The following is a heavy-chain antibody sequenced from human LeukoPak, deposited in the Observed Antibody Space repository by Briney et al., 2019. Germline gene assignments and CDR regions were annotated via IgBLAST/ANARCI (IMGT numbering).Heavy chain of an antibody. CDR3: ARDAIYCSSTSCYLVY. V-gene: IGHV1-2*02. CDR2: INPNSGDT. Sequence: ASVKVSCKASGYTFTGYYMHWVRQAPGQGLEWMGWINPNSGDTNYAQKFQGRVTMTRDTSISAAYMELRRLRSDDTALYYCARDAIYCSSTSCYLVYWGQGTLVTVSS. CDR1: GYTFTGYY. D-gene: IGHD2-2*01. J-gene: IGHJ4*02.